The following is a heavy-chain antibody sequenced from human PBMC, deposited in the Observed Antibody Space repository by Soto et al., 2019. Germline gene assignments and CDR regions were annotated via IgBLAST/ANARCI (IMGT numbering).Heavy chain of an antibody. CDR3: AKDPAYCGGDCPFDY. CDR2: ISYDGSNK. V-gene: IGHV3-30*18. Sequence: GSLRLSCAASGFTFSSYGMHWVRQAPGKGLEWVAVISYDGSNKYYADSVKGRFTISRDNSKNTLYPQMNSLRAEDTAVYYCAKDPAYCGGDCPFDYWGQGTLVTVSS. D-gene: IGHD2-21*02. J-gene: IGHJ4*02. CDR1: GFTFSSYG.